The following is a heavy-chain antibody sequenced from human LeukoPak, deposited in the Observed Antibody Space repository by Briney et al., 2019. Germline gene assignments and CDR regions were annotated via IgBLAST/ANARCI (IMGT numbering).Heavy chain of an antibody. D-gene: IGHD3/OR15-3a*01. V-gene: IGHV4-39*07. J-gene: IGHJ4*02. Sequence: SETLSLTCTVSGGSISNSDYSWGWIRQPPGKGLEWVGSIHHSGSTFYNSSLKSRVTMSLDTSKNRFSLKLSSVTAADTALYYCAREGGERFTLFGLAWALYYFDYWGQGTLVTVSS. CDR3: AREGGERFTLFGLAWALYYFDY. CDR2: IHHSGST. CDR1: GGSISNSDYS.